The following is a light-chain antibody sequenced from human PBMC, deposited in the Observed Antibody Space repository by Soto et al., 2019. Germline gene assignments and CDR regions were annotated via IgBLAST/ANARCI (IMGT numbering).Light chain of an antibody. CDR3: QQFASSPGFT. CDR2: GAS. J-gene: IGKJ3*01. Sequence: EIVLTQSPGTLSLSPGERATPSCRASQTINNRYLAWYQQKPGQAPRLLIYGASSRATGIPDRFSGSGSGTDFTLTISRLEPEDFAVYYCQQFASSPGFTFGPGTKVDMK. CDR1: QTINNRY. V-gene: IGKV3-20*01.